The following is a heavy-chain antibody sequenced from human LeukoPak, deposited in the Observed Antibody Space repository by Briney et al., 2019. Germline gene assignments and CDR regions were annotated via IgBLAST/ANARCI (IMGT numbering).Heavy chain of an antibody. CDR3: ARPRGDSTGYYDAFHI. J-gene: IGHJ3*02. V-gene: IGHV5-51*01. CDR2: IYPGDSDT. Sequence: GESLKTSCKGSGHRFTSYWNAWVRQMPGKGLEGMGIIYPGDSDTRYSPSFEGQVTISADKSISTAYLQWGSLKASDTAMYYCARPRGDSTGYYDAFHIWGQGTMVTVSS. D-gene: IGHD3-22*01. CDR1: GHRFTSYW.